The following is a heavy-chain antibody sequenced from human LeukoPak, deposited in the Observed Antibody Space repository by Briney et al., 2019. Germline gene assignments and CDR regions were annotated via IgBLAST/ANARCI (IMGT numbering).Heavy chain of an antibody. Sequence: ASVKVSCKTSGGTFSSYAISWVRQAPGQGLEWMGGIIPIFGTANYAQKFQGRVTITADESTSTAHMELSSLRSEDTAVYYCARDRRLRYFDWLNWFDPWGQGTLVTVSS. J-gene: IGHJ5*02. CDR1: GGTFSSYA. V-gene: IGHV1-69*13. CDR2: IIPIFGTA. D-gene: IGHD3-9*01. CDR3: ARDRRLRYFDWLNWFDP.